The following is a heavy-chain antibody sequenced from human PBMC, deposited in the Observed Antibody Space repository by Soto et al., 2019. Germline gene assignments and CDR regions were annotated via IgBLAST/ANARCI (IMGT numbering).Heavy chain of an antibody. Sequence: QVQLVESGGGVVQPGGSVRLSCTASGFTLGAYVMHWVRQAQGKGPEWVAAISADGRDLFYAASVEGRFTISRDNSKNTLFLQMNSLTSEDTSVYSCAKSVPDPDWRGGGCHRTFDYWGQGTLVTVSS. CDR1: GFTLGAYV. D-gene: IGHD2-15*01. CDR2: ISADGRDL. V-gene: IGHV3-30*18. J-gene: IGHJ4*02. CDR3: AKSVPDPDWRGGGCHRTFDY.